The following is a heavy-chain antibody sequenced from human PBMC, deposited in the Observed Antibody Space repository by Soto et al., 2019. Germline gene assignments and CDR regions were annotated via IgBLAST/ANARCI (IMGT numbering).Heavy chain of an antibody. Sequence: QVQLEQSGAEVKKPGASVTVSCKASGYIFTDYYLHWVRQAPGQGLEWMGWINPATGATKYKQNFAGSLSLTRDTSKSTGCMDLSRIKNDASATYYCARKGYAVAFDAWAQGTLVIVSS. CDR3: ARKGYAVAFDA. CDR1: GYIFTDYY. J-gene: IGHJ3*01. D-gene: IGHD5-18*01. V-gene: IGHV1-2*02. CDR2: INPATGAT.